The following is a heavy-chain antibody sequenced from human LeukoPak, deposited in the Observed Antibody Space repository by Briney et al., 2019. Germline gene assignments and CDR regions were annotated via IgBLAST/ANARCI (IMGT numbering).Heavy chain of an antibody. D-gene: IGHD6-19*01. V-gene: IGHV4-39*01. CDR3: ARLTIIAVAGQYYFDY. CDR1: GGSFSVYY. CDR2: IYYSGST. J-gene: IGHJ4*02. Sequence: PSETLSLTCAVYGGSFSVYYWGWIRQPPGKGLEWIGSIYYSGSTYYNPSLKSRVTISVDTSKNQFSLKLSSVTAADTAVYYCARLTIIAVAGQYYFDYWGQGTLVTVSS.